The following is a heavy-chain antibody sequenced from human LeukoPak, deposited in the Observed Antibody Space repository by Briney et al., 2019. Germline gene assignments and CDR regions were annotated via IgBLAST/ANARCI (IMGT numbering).Heavy chain of an antibody. CDR3: ARGEVDCSGGSCCSAEYFQH. CDR2: ISGSGGST. Sequence: GGSLRLSCAASGFTFSSYAMSWVRQAPGKGLEWVSAISGSGGSTYYADSVKGRFTISRDNSKNTLYLQMNSLRAEDTAVYYCARGEVDCSGGSCCSAEYFQHWGQGTLVTVSS. D-gene: IGHD2-15*01. V-gene: IGHV3-23*01. J-gene: IGHJ1*01. CDR1: GFTFSSYA.